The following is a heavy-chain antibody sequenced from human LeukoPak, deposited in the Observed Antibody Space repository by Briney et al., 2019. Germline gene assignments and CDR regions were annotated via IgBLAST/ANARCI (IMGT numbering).Heavy chain of an antibody. CDR1: GYTFTGYY. CDR2: INPNSGGT. Sequence: ASVKVSCKASGYTFTGYYMHWVRQAPGQGLEWMGWINPNSGGTNYARKFQGRVTMTRDTSTSTAYMELSRLRSDDTAVYYCARAGGYSGYDNDAFDIWGQGTMVTVSS. CDR3: ARAGGYSGYDNDAFDI. V-gene: IGHV1-2*02. J-gene: IGHJ3*02. D-gene: IGHD5-12*01.